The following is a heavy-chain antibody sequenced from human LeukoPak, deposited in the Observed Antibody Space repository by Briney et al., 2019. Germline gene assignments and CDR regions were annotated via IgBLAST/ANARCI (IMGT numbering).Heavy chain of an antibody. V-gene: IGHV4-61*02. J-gene: IGHJ3*02. CDR1: GGSISSGSYD. CDR2: IYTSGST. Sequence: SETLSLTCTVSGGSISSGSYDWSCIRQPAGKGLEWIGRIYTSGSTNYNPSLKSRVTISVDTSKNQFSLKLSSVTAADTAVYYCARVRSPAFDIWGQGTVVTVSS. CDR3: ARVRSPAFDI.